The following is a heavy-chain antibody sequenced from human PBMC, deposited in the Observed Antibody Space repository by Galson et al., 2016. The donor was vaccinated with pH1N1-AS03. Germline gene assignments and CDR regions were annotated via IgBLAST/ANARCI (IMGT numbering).Heavy chain of an antibody. CDR1: GYTLTAYY. V-gene: IGHV1-2*06. Sequence: SVKVSCKVSGYTLTAYYIHWVRQAPGQGLEWMGLINPKTEGTYSAQKFQGRVTMTRDTSVSTAYMELTWLTSDDTAVYYCAGAGIVETVLIRCCGHCCSTDYWGQGTLVTVSS. D-gene: IGHD2-21*02. CDR3: AGAGIVETVLIRCCGHCCSTDY. J-gene: IGHJ4*02. CDR2: INPKTEGT.